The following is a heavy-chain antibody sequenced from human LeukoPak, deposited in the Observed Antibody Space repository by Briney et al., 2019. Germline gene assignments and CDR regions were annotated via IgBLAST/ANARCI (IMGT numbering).Heavy chain of an antibody. CDR1: GFTFSSYW. CDR3: ARALWSGWYLSGAPFDP. D-gene: IGHD6-19*01. Sequence: PGGSLRLSCAASGFTFSSYWMSWVRQAPGKGLEWVANIKQDGSEKYYVDSVKGRFTISRDNAKNSLYLQMNSLRAEDTAVYYCARALWSGWYLSGAPFDPWGQGTLVTVSS. CDR2: IKQDGSEK. J-gene: IGHJ5*02. V-gene: IGHV3-7*04.